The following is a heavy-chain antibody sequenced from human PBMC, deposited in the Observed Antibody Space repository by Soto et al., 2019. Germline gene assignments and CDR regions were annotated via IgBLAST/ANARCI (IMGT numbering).Heavy chain of an antibody. CDR1: GFTFSSYD. V-gene: IGHV3-13*01. CDR2: IGTAGDT. CDR3: ARDSGSGWYPKSHAFDI. J-gene: IGHJ3*02. Sequence: EVQLVESGGGLVQPGGSLRLSCAASGFTFSSYDMHWVRQATGKGLEWVSAIGTAGDTYYPGSVKGRFTISRENAKNSLYLQMNSRRAEDTAVYYCARDSGSGWYPKSHAFDIWGQGTMVTVSS. D-gene: IGHD6-19*01.